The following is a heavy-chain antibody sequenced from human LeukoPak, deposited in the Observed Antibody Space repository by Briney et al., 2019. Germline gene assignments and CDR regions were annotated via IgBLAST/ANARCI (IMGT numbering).Heavy chain of an antibody. CDR1: GFTFSNYA. J-gene: IGHJ4*02. CDR2: ISGSGVST. D-gene: IGHD1-26*01. V-gene: IGHV3-23*01. Sequence: PGGSLRPSCAASGFTFSNYAMSWVRQAPGKGLDWVSSISGSGVSTYYADSAKGRFTISRDNSKNTLYLQMNSLRAEDTAVYYCAEDPRGSASGSYSLSHPTNDYWGQGTLVTVSS. CDR3: AEDPRGSASGSYSLSHPTNDY.